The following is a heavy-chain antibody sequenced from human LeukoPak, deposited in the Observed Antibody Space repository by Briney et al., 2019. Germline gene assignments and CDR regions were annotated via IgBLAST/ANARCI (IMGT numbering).Heavy chain of an antibody. CDR2: IYYSGST. CDR1: GGSISSYY. J-gene: IGHJ4*02. Sequence: SETLSLTCTVSGGSISSYYGSWIRQPPGKGLEWIGYIYYSGSTNYNPFLKSRVTISVDTSKNQFSLKLSSVTAADTAVYYCVRGEDIVVVPAAPFDYWGQGTLVTVSS. V-gene: IGHV4-59*01. CDR3: VRGEDIVVVPAAPFDY. D-gene: IGHD2-2*01.